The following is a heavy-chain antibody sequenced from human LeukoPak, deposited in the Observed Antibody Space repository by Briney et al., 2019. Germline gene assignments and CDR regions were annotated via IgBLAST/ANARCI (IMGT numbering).Heavy chain of an antibody. CDR1: GFNLSRNG. Sequence: QPGGSLRLSCEASGFNLSRNGMHWVRQAPGKGLEWVSYISSSSSTIYYADSVKGRFTISRDNAKNSLYLQMNSLRAEDTAVYYCARDLRDYVWGSYRSIRPKGYWGQGTLVTVSS. J-gene: IGHJ4*02. V-gene: IGHV3-48*01. D-gene: IGHD3-16*02. CDR2: ISSSSSTI. CDR3: ARDLRDYVWGSYRSIRPKGY.